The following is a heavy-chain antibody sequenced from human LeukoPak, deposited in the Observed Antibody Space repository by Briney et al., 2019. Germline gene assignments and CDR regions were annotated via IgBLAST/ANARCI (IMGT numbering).Heavy chain of an antibody. CDR3: ARLYSSGWDDAFDI. J-gene: IGHJ3*02. CDR2: ISYDGSNK. Sequence: GGSLRLSCAASGFTFSGSAMHWVRQAPGKGLEWVAVISYDGSNKYYADSVKGRFTISRDNAKNSLYLQMNSLRAEDTAVYYCARLYSSGWDDAFDIWGQGTMVTVSS. D-gene: IGHD6-19*01. CDR1: GFTFSGSA. V-gene: IGHV3-30*04.